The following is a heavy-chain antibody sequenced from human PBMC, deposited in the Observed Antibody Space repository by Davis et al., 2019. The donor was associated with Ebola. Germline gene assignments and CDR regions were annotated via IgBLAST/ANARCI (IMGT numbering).Heavy chain of an antibody. CDR2: INPSGGST. Sequence: ASVKVSCKASGYTFTSYYMHWVRQAPGQGLEWMEIINPSGGSTSYAQKFQGRVTMTRDTSTSTVYMELSSLRSEDTAVYYCARDRRYDSSGYYYVYAFDIWGQGTMVTVPS. CDR1: GYTFTSYY. J-gene: IGHJ3*02. V-gene: IGHV1-46*01. D-gene: IGHD3-22*01. CDR3: ARDRRYDSSGYYYVYAFDI.